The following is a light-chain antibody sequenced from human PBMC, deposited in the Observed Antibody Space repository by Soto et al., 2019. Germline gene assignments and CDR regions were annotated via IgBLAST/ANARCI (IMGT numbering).Light chain of an antibody. V-gene: IGKV3-15*01. Sequence: EIVMTQSPATLSVSPGERATLSCRASQSVSSNLAWYQQKPGQAPRLLIYGASTRATGIPARFSDSGSGTEFTLTFSSLQSEDFAVYYCQQYNNWPAITFGQGTRLEIK. CDR1: QSVSSN. J-gene: IGKJ5*01. CDR3: QQYNNWPAIT. CDR2: GAS.